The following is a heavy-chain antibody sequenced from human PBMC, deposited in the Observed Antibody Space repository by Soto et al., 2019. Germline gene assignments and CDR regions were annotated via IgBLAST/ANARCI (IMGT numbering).Heavy chain of an antibody. V-gene: IGHV1-3*01. J-gene: IGHJ4*02. CDR2: INAGNGNT. Sequence: ASVKVSCKASGYTFTSYAMHWVRQAPGQRLEWMGWINAGNGNTKYSQKFQGRATITRDTSASTAYMELSSLRSEDTAVYYCARDRGYYDILTGYSYFDYWGQGTLVTVSS. D-gene: IGHD3-9*01. CDR1: GYTFTSYA. CDR3: ARDRGYYDILTGYSYFDY.